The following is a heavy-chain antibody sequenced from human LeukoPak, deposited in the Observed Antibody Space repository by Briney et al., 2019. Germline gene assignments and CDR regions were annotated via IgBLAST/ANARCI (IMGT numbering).Heavy chain of an antibody. Sequence: GASVKVSCKASGYTFTGYYMRWVRQAPGQGLEWMGWINPNSGGTNYAQKFQGRVTMTRDTSISTAYMELSRLRSDDTAVYYCARNAYYDSSGPFDYWGQGTLVTVSS. CDR3: ARNAYYDSSGPFDY. D-gene: IGHD3-22*01. J-gene: IGHJ4*02. V-gene: IGHV1-2*02. CDR1: GYTFTGYY. CDR2: INPNSGGT.